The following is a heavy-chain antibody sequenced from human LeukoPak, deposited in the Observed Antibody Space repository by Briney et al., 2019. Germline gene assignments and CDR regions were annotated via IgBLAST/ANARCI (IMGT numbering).Heavy chain of an antibody. CDR2: IYTSGST. Sequence: SETLSLTCTVSGGSISSYYWSWIRQPAGKGLEWIGRIYTSGSTNYNPSLKSRVTMSVDTSKNQFSLKLSSVTAADTAVYYCARVCIAVAATGSPYYFDYWGQGTLVTVSS. V-gene: IGHV4-4*07. D-gene: IGHD6-19*01. CDR1: GGSISSYY. CDR3: ARVCIAVAATGSPYYFDY. J-gene: IGHJ4*02.